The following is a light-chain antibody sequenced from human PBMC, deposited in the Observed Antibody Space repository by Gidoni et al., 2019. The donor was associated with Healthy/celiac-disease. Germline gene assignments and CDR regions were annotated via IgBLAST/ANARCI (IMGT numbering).Light chain of an antibody. CDR2: LGS. V-gene: IGKV2-28*01. J-gene: IGKJ2*01. Sequence: DIVMTQSPLSLPVTSGEPASISCRSSQSLLHSNGYNYLDWYLQKPGQSPQLLIFLGSNRASGVPDRFSGSGAGTEFTLKISRVEAEDVGVYYCMQALQTPPYTFGQGTKLEIK. CDR1: QSLLHSNGYNY. CDR3: MQALQTPPYT.